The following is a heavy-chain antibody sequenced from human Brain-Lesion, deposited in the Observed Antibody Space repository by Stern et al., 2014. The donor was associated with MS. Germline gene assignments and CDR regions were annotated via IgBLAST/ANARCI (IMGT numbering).Heavy chain of an antibody. CDR3: AGEEDIRYCSGGSCTGNWFDP. V-gene: IGHV4-39*01. CDR1: GGSVSSTSYA. D-gene: IGHD2-15*01. Sequence: VQLVESGPGLVKPSETLSLTCTVAGGSVSSTSYAWAWIRQPPGKGLEWIGTIYYSGNTYYSPSLKSRLTISLTTSTHPFSLQLGFVTAADTAVYYCAGEEDIRYCSGGSCTGNWFDPWGQGTLVTVSS. CDR2: IYYSGNT. J-gene: IGHJ5*02.